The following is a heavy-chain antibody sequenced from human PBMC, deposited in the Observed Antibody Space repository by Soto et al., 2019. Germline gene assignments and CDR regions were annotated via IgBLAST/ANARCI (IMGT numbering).Heavy chain of an antibody. J-gene: IGHJ4*02. CDR1: GGTFSSYA. CDR3: ARGDYDSSGYYLFDY. D-gene: IGHD3-22*01. CDR2: IIPIFGTA. V-gene: IGHV1-69*01. Sequence: QVQLVQSGAEVKKPGSSVKVSCKASGGTFSSYAISWVRQAPGQGLEWMGGIIPIFGTANYAQKFQGRVTITADESTSTAHMERSSLRSEDTAVYYCARGDYDSSGYYLFDYWGQGTLVTVSS.